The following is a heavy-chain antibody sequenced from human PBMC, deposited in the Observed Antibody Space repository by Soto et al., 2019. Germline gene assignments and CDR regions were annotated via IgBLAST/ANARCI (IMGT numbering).Heavy chain of an antibody. Sequence: PSETLSLTCTVSGDSITSSSYYWGWIRQSPGKGLDGIASIYYDGNTYYNPSLKSRVTISLATSKNQFSLRLTSVTAADTAVCCCALSTRPGRLFMLASDYWGQASLVTVSS. J-gene: IGHJ4*02. D-gene: IGHD6-6*01. CDR2: IYYDGNT. V-gene: IGHV4-39*01. CDR3: ALSTRPGRLFMLASDY. CDR1: GDSITSSSYY.